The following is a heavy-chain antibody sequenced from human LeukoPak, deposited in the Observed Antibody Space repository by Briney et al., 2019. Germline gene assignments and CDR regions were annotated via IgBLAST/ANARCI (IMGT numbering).Heavy chain of an antibody. J-gene: IGHJ4*02. CDR1: GFTFSSYA. V-gene: IGHV3-30-3*01. Sequence: PGGSLRLSCAASGFTFSSYAMSWVRQAPGKGLEWVAVISYDGSNKYYADSVKGRFTISRDNSKNTLYLQMNSLRAEDTAVYYCAGQMEMATITQDYWGQGTLVTVSS. D-gene: IGHD5-24*01. CDR3: AGQMEMATITQDY. CDR2: ISYDGSNK.